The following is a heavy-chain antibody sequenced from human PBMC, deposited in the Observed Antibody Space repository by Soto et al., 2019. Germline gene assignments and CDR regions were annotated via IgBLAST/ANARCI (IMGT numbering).Heavy chain of an antibody. V-gene: IGHV3-30*18. D-gene: IGHD6-6*01. CDR1: GFTFSSYG. Sequence: QVPLVESGGGVVQPGRSLRLSCAASGFTFSSYGMHWVRQAPGKGLEWVAVISYDGSNKYYADSVKGRFTISRDNSKNTLYLQMNSLRAEDTAVYYCAKCRSIAARPKKAFDYWGQGTLVTVSS. CDR2: ISYDGSNK. CDR3: AKCRSIAARPKKAFDY. J-gene: IGHJ4*02.